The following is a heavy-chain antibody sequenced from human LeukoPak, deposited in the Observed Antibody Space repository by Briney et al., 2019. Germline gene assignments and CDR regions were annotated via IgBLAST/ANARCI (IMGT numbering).Heavy chain of an antibody. CDR3: ARERAPRGGGAAWSFDI. CDR2: INPNSGGT. Sequence: ASVKVSCKASGYTFTGYYMHWVRQAPGQGLEWMGWINPNSGGTNYAQKFQGRVTMTRDTSISTAYMELSRLRSDDTAVYYCARERAPRGGGAAWSFDIWGQGTMVTVSS. CDR1: GYTFTGYY. J-gene: IGHJ3*02. V-gene: IGHV1-2*02. D-gene: IGHD6-13*01.